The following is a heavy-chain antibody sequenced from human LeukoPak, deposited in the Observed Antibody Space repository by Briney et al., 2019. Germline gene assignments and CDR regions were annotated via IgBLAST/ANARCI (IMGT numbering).Heavy chain of an antibody. D-gene: IGHD2-21*01. CDR3: ARDLQGLWYAFDI. Sequence: ETLSLTCTVSGVSIRSTSYYWGWIRQPPGKGLEWVSYISSSGNTIYYADSVKGRFTISRDNAKNSLYLQMNSLRAEDTAVYYCARDLQGLWYAFDIWGQGTMVTVSS. CDR2: ISSSGNTI. J-gene: IGHJ3*02. V-gene: IGHV3-48*01. CDR1: GVSIRSTSYY.